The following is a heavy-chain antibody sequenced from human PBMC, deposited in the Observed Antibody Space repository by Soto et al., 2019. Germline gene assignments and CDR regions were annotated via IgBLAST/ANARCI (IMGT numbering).Heavy chain of an antibody. J-gene: IGHJ4*02. CDR1: GFTFSDYS. CDR2: ITGSSTTI. CDR3: ARARRLITAGVFDS. D-gene: IGHD3-10*01. V-gene: IGHV3-48*02. Sequence: PGGSLRLSCDVSGFTFSDYSMNWVRQAPGKGLEWVSFITGSSTTIYYADSVRGRFTISRDNAKNSLHLQMNSLRDEDTAVYFCARARRLITAGVFDSWGQGTLVTVSS.